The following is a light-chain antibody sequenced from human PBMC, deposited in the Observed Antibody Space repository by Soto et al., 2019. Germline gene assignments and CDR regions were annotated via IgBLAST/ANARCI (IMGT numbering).Light chain of an antibody. CDR3: QQYDSYSSGP. V-gene: IGKV1-5*01. CDR2: DAS. CDR1: QTINSW. J-gene: IGKJ1*01. Sequence: DIRMTQSPSTLSASVGDRVTITCRASQTINSWLAWYQQKPGKAPKVLIFDASSLKTGVPSRFSGSGSGTEFTLTISNLQPDDFATYYCQQYDSYSSGPFGQGTKV.